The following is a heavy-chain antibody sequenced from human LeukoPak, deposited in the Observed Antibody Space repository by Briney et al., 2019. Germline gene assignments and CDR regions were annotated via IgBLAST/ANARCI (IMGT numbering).Heavy chain of an antibody. CDR3: ATDGGTRGAVAGYFDY. V-gene: IGHV1-2*04. Sequence: GASVKVSCKASGYTFIDYYLHWVRQAPGQGLEWMGYINPNTGGTNFAQKFQGWVTMTRDTSISTTYMELSRLKSDDTAVYYCATDGGTRGAVAGYFDYWGQGTLVTVSS. CDR2: INPNTGGT. D-gene: IGHD6-19*01. CDR1: GYTFIDYY. J-gene: IGHJ4*02.